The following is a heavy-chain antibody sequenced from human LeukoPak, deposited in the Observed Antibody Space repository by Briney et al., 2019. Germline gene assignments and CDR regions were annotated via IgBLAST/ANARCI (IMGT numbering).Heavy chain of an antibody. CDR1: GYSFTSYW. CDR3: ARGGSRHCSSTSCPSVRYYYYGMDV. CDR2: IYPGDSDT. J-gene: IGHJ6*02. V-gene: IGHV5-51*01. D-gene: IGHD2-2*01. Sequence: GESLKISCKGSGYSFTSYWIGWVRQMPGKGLEWMGIIYPGDSDTRYSPFFQGQVTISADKSISTAYLQWSSLKASDTAMYYCARGGSRHCSSTSCPSVRYYYYGMDVWGQGTTVTVSS.